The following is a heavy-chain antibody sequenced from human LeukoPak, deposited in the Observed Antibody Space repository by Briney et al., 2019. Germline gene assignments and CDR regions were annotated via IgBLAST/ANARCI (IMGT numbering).Heavy chain of an antibody. V-gene: IGHV3-21*01. J-gene: IGHJ3*02. CDR2: ISSSSYI. Sequence: GGSLRLSCAASGFTFSSYSMNWVRQAPGKGLEWVSSISSSSYIYYADSAKGRFTISRDNAKNSLYLQMNSLRDEDTAVYYCARVRAYYYGSGSYGGDAFDIWGQGTMVTVSS. CDR3: ARVRAYYYGSGSYGGDAFDI. CDR1: GFTFSSYS. D-gene: IGHD3-10*01.